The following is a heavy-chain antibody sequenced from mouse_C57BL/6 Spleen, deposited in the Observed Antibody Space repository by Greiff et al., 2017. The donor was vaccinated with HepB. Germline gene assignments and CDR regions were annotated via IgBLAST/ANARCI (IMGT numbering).Heavy chain of an antibody. CDR1: GYTFTSYW. J-gene: IGHJ2*01. CDR3: ARSWDYDGDCDY. D-gene: IGHD2-4*01. CDR2: IHPNSGST. V-gene: IGHV1-64*01. Sequence: QVQLQQPGAELVKPGASVKLSCKASGYTFTSYWMHWVKQRPGQGLEWIGMIHPNSGSTNYNEKFKSKATLTVDKSSSTAYMQLSSLTSEDSAVYYCARSWDYDGDCDYWGQGTTRTVSS.